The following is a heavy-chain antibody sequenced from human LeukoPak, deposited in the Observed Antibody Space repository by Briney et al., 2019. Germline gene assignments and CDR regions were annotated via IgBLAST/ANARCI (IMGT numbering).Heavy chain of an antibody. CDR1: GFTVSSNY. J-gene: IGHJ6*04. CDR3: AGDLSRWPFPYYYGMDV. V-gene: IGHV3-53*01. D-gene: IGHD4-23*01. CDR2: IYSGGST. Sequence: GGSLRLSCAASGFTVSSNYMSWVRQAPGKGLEWVSVIYSGGSTYYADSVKGRFTISRDNSKNTLYLQMNSLRAEDTAVYYCAGDLSRWPFPYYYGMDVWGKGTTVTVSS.